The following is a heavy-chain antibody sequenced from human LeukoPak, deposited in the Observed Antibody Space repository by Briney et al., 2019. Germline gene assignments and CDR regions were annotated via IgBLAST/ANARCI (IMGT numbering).Heavy chain of an antibody. D-gene: IGHD3-16*01. CDR3: ARGGGNFDF. J-gene: IGHJ4*02. Sequence: PSETLSLTCAVYGGSFSGYYWTWIRQPPGKGLEWIGEINHSRSTNYNPSLKSRVTISVDTSKNQFSLKLSSVTAADTAVYYCARGGGNFDFWGQGTLVTVSS. CDR1: GGSFSGYY. V-gene: IGHV4-34*01. CDR2: INHSRST.